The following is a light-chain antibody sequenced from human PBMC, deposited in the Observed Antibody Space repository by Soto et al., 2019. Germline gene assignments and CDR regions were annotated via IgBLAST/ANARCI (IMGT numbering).Light chain of an antibody. J-gene: IGKJ4*01. CDR2: GAS. CDR1: QRLSDTY. CDR3: QQYGSSVI. V-gene: IGKV3-20*01. Sequence: EIVMTQSPATLSVSPGERASLSCRASQRLSDTYVAWYQKKPGQAPRLLIYGASNRATGIPDRFSGSGSGTDFTLTISRLEPEDFAVYYCQQYGSSVIFGGGTKVDI.